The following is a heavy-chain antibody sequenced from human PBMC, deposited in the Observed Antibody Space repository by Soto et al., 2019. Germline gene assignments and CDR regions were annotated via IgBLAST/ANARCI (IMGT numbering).Heavy chain of an antibody. CDR2: IYSGGSA. CDR3: ARNGYSYGGGYFDY. D-gene: IGHD5-18*01. CDR1: GFTVSSNY. J-gene: IGHJ4*02. Sequence: EVLLVESGGGLVQPGGSLRLSCAASGFTVSSNYMSWVRQAPGKGLEWVSVIYSGGSAYYADSVKGRFTISRDNSKNTLYLQMNSLRAEDTAVYYCARNGYSYGGGYFDYWGQGTLVTVSS. V-gene: IGHV3-66*01.